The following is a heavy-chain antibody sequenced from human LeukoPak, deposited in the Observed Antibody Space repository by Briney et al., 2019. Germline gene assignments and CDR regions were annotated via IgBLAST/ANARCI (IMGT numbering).Heavy chain of an antibody. CDR2: IYYSGSI. D-gene: IGHD3-22*01. V-gene: IGHV4-59*01. CDR3: ARDIRLAYYYDSSGYYGWFDP. CDR1: GDSISGYY. J-gene: IGHJ5*02. Sequence: SETLSLTCAVSGDSISGYYWSWIRQPPGKGLEWIGYIYYSGSINYNPSLKSRVTISIDTSKSQFSLKLSSVTAADTAVYYCARDIRLAYYYDSSGYYGWFDPWGQGTLVTVSS.